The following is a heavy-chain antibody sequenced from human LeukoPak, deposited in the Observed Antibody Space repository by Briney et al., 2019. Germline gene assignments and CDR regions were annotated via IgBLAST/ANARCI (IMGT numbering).Heavy chain of an antibody. J-gene: IGHJ4*02. CDR2: INPSDGST. CDR3: ARGLGYCSGGSCYGSYYFDY. D-gene: IGHD2-15*01. Sequence: ASVKVSCKASGYTFTSYYIHLVRQAPGQGFEWMAIINPSDGSTTNSQKFQGRVTMTRDTSTSTVYMELSGLRSEDTALYYCARGLGYCSGGSCYGSYYFDYWGQGTLVTVSS. V-gene: IGHV1-46*01. CDR1: GYTFTSYY.